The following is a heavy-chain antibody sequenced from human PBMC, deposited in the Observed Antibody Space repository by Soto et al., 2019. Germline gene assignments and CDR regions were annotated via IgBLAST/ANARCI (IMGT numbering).Heavy chain of an antibody. D-gene: IGHD3-9*01. CDR1: GFTFSSYS. CDR3: AKHFDWLLSGYMDV. CDR2: ISSSSSTI. V-gene: IGHV3-48*01. Sequence: GGSLRLSCAASGFTFSSYSMNWVRQAPGKGLEWVSYISSSSSTIYYADSVKGRFTISRDNAKNSLYLQMNSLRAEDTAVYYCAKHFDWLLSGYMDVWGKGTTVTVSS. J-gene: IGHJ6*03.